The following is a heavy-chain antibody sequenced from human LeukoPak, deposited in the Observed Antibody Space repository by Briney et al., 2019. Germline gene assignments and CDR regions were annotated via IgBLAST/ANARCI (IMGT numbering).Heavy chain of an antibody. CDR3: TRDRINYYGSGKFDS. J-gene: IGHJ4*02. CDR1: GYTFTSYG. V-gene: IGHV1-18*01. Sequence: ASVKVSCKASGYTFTSYGISWVRQAPGQGLEWMGWISAYNGNTNYAQKLQGRVTMTTDTSTSTAYMELSRVGSDDTAVYYCTRDRINYYGSGKFDSWGQGTLVTVSS. CDR2: ISAYNGNT. D-gene: IGHD3-10*01.